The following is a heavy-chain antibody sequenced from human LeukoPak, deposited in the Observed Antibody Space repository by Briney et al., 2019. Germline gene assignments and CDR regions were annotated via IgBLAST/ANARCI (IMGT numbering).Heavy chain of an antibody. CDR2: VSSSGSTI. CDR3: ARDPGDSGSYPVGYFDY. J-gene: IGHJ4*02. D-gene: IGHD1-26*01. V-gene: IGHV3-11*04. Sequence: KTGGSLRLSCAASGFTFSDYYMSWIRRAPGKGLEWVSYVSSSGSTIYYADSVKGRFTISRDNAKNSLYLQMNSLRAEDTAVYYCARDPGDSGSYPVGYFDYWGQGALVTVSS. CDR1: GFTFSDYY.